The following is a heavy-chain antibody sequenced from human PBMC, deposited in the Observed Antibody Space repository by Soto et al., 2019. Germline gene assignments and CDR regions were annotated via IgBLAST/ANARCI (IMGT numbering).Heavy chain of an antibody. CDR2: IIPMLTVT. CDR1: GGTFSTYT. J-gene: IGHJ3*01. CDR3: SIGSWSAETFDV. D-gene: IGHD2-2*01. V-gene: IGHV1-69*02. Sequence: QVHLEQSGAEVKKPGSSVKVSCKAAGGTFSTYTLIWVRQAPGQGLEWMGRIIPMLTVTNSAQKFQGRVTLTADKSTSTAFMELTSLTSDHTAVYYCSIGSWSAETFDVWGQGTMVTVPS.